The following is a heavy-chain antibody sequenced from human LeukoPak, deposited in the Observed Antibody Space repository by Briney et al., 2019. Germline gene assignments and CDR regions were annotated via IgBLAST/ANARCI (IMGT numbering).Heavy chain of an antibody. D-gene: IGHD2-2*01. J-gene: IGHJ3*02. Sequence: GGSLRLSCAASGFTFSSYAMSWVRQAPGKGLEWVSAISGSGGSTYYADSVKGRFTISRDNSKNTLYLQMNSLRAEDTAVYYCAKDIVVVPAHANAFDIWGQGTMVTVSS. CDR2: ISGSGGST. CDR1: GFTFSSYA. CDR3: AKDIVVVPAHANAFDI. V-gene: IGHV3-23*01.